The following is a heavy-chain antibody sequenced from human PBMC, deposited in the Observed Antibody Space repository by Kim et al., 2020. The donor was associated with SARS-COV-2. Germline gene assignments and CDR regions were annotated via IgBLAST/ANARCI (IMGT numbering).Heavy chain of an antibody. V-gene: IGHV1-69*13. Sequence: SVKVSCKASGGTFSSYAISWVRQAPGQGLEWMGGIIPIFGTANYAQKFQGRVTITADESTSTAYMELSSLRSEDTAVYYCARQARGGYSYGSPPDWYFDLWGRGTLVTVSS. CDR2: IIPIFGTA. CDR1: GGTFSSYA. D-gene: IGHD5-18*01. CDR3: ARQARGGYSYGSPPDWYFDL. J-gene: IGHJ2*01.